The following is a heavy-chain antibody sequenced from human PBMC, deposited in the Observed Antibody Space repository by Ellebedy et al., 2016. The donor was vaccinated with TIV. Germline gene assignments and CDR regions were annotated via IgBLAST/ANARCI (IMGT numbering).Heavy chain of an antibody. J-gene: IGHJ3*02. CDR1: GFTFAPYA. CDR2: SSGSSLTI. CDR3: ARDMGWGNERVNDAFDI. Sequence: GGSLRLSCAASGFTFAPYAMNWVRQAPGKGLEWISYSSGSSLTIYYADSVKGRFTISRDNAKNSLYLQMNGLRAEDTAVYYCARDMGWGNERVNDAFDIWGQGTMVTVSS. D-gene: IGHD7-27*01. V-gene: IGHV3-48*04.